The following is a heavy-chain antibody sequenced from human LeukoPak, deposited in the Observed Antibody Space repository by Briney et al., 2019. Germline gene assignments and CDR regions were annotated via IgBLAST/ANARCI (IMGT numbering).Heavy chain of an antibody. CDR3: ARGDPAFGLRGAWVWYFDL. V-gene: IGHV4-61*01. CDR2: ISYSGST. CDR1: GGSVSSGSYY. D-gene: IGHD4-17*01. Sequence: SETLSLTCTVSGGSVSSGSYYWSWIRQPPGKGLEWIGYISYSGSTNYNPSLKSRVTMSVDTSKNQFSLKLTSVTAADTAVYYCARGDPAFGLRGAWVWYFDLWGRGTLVTVSS. J-gene: IGHJ2*01.